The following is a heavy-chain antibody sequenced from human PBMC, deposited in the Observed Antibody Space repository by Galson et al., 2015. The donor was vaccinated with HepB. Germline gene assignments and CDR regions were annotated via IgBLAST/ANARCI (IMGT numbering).Heavy chain of an antibody. Sequence: SLRLSSAASGFTFDHFAMHWVRQVPGMGPEWVSGLSWNSGSYGYAVSVKGRCTISRDNSKNSLYLQMTSLRPEDTAVYYCAKDRWDLLRMGAFDVWGQGTLVTVSS. V-gene: IGHV3-9*01. J-gene: IGHJ3*01. CDR1: GFTFDHFA. CDR3: AKDRWDLLRMGAFDV. CDR2: LSWNSGSY. D-gene: IGHD2-8*01.